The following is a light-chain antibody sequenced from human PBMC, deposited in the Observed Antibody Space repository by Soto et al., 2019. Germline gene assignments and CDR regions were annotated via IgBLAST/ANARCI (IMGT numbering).Light chain of an antibody. CDR3: QQYNYFWA. J-gene: IGKJ1*01. Sequence: DIQMTQSPSSLSASVGDRVTITCQASQNINNYLNWYQQKPGRAPKLLIYEASNLEAGVPSRFRGSGSGTDFTFTISRLQPEDIATYYCQQYNYFWAFGQGTRVEIK. CDR2: EAS. CDR1: QNINNY. V-gene: IGKV1-33*01.